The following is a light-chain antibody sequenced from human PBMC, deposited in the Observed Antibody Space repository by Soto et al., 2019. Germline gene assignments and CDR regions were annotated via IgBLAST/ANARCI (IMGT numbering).Light chain of an antibody. CDR3: QQRSDRLPIT. J-gene: IGKJ5*01. Sequence: EIVLTQSPGTLSLSPGERATLSCRASQSVSSHLAWYQQKPGQAPRLLIYDASKRPTGIPARFSGSGSGTGFTLTISSLEPEDSAVYYCQQRSDRLPITFGQGTRLEIK. CDR2: DAS. CDR1: QSVSSH. V-gene: IGKV3-11*01.